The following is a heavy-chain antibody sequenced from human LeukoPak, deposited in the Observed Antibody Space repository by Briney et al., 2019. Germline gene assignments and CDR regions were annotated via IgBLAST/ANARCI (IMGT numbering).Heavy chain of an antibody. D-gene: IGHD3-16*01. CDR2: INHSGST. J-gene: IGHJ4*02. CDR1: GGSFSGYY. Sequence: SSETLSLTCAVYGGSFSGYYWSWIRQPPGKGLEWIGEINHSGSTDYNPSLKSRVTISVDTSKNQFSLKLSSVTAADTAVYYCARENYDYVWGSRTFDYWGQGTLVTVSS. V-gene: IGHV4-34*09. CDR3: ARENYDYVWGSRTFDY.